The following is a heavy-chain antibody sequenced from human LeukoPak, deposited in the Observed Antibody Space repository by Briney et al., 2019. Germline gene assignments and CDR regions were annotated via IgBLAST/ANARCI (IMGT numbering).Heavy chain of an antibody. D-gene: IGHD3-3*01. V-gene: IGHV4-39*01. Sequence: SETLSLTCTVSGGSISSSSYYWGWIRQPPGKGLEWIGSIYYSGSTYYNPSLKSRVTISVDTSKNQFSLELSSVTAADTAVYYCARGYYDFWSGYFVRFDPWGQGTLVTVSS. CDR3: ARGYYDFWSGYFVRFDP. CDR1: GGSISSSSYY. CDR2: IYYSGST. J-gene: IGHJ5*02.